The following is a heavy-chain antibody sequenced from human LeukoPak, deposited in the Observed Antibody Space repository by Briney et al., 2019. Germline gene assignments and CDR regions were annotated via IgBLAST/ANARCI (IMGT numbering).Heavy chain of an antibody. D-gene: IGHD6-19*01. J-gene: IGHJ3*02. CDR3: ARDGAVAGLDAFDI. CDR1: GYTFTSYG. V-gene: IGHV1-18*01. CDR2: ISAYNGNT. Sequence: ASVKVSCKASGYTFTSYGISWVRQAPGQGLEWMGWISAYNGNTNYAQKLQGRVTMTTDTSTSTAYMELRGLRSDDTAVYYCARDGAVAGLDAFDIWGQGTMVTVSS.